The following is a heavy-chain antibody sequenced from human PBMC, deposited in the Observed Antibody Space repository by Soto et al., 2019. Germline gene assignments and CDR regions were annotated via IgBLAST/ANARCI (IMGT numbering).Heavy chain of an antibody. D-gene: IGHD4-17*01. Sequence: QVQLVESGGGVVQPGRSLRLYCEASGFIFSNHAMHWVRQAPGRGLEWVASISRDGTTQYYADSVKGRFTISRDDSQKMVYLQMNSLRSDDTGVFYCARDRSYGSLSYWFDPWGQGTLVTVSS. CDR3: ARDRSYGSLSYWFDP. CDR1: GFIFSNHA. CDR2: ISRDGTTQ. J-gene: IGHJ5*02. V-gene: IGHV3-30-3*01.